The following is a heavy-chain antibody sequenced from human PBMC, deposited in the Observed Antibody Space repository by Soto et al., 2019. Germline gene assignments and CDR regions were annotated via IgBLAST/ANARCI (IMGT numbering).Heavy chain of an antibody. CDR2: IDWDDDK. CDR3: ARISFTDSSSFSYFDY. Sequence: SGPTLVNPTQTLTLTCTFSGFSLSTSGMCVSWIRQPPGKALEWLALIDWDDDKYYSTSLKTRLTISKDTSKNQVVLTMTNMDPVDTATYYCARISFTDSSSFSYFDYWGQGTLVTVSS. J-gene: IGHJ4*02. CDR1: GFSLSTSGMC. D-gene: IGHD6-6*01. V-gene: IGHV2-70*01.